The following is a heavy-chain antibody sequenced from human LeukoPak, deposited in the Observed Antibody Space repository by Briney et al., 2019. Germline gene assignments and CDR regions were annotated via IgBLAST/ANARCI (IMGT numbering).Heavy chain of an antibody. CDR3: ARARYGSGSYYFDY. Sequence: SETLSLTCTVSGGSISSGGYYWSWIRQHPGKGLEWIGYIYYSGSTYYNPSLKSRVTISVDTSKNQFSLKLSSVTAADTAVYYCARARYGSGSYYFDYWGQGTLVNVSS. V-gene: IGHV4-31*03. D-gene: IGHD3-10*01. CDR2: IYYSGST. CDR1: GGSISSGGYY. J-gene: IGHJ4*02.